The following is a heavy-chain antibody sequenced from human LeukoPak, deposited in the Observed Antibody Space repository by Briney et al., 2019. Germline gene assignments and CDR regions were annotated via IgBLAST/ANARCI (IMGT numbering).Heavy chain of an antibody. CDR1: GFTFSSYG. J-gene: IGHJ4*02. V-gene: IGHV3-30*18. Sequence: PGGSLRLSCAASGFTFSSYGMHWVRQAPGKGLEWVAVISYDGSNKYYADSVKGRFTISRDNSKNTLYLQMNSLRAEDTAVYYCAKERTLGYCSGGSCQQPPDYWGQGTLVTLSS. CDR2: ISYDGSNK. D-gene: IGHD2-15*01. CDR3: AKERTLGYCSGGSCQQPPDY.